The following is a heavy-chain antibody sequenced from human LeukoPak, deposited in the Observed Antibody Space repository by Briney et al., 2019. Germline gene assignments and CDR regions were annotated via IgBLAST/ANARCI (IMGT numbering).Heavy chain of an antibody. V-gene: IGHV3-7*01. Sequence: GGSLRLSCAASGFTLSSYWMSWVRQAPGKGLEWVADIEEDGSEKYYVDSVKGRFTISRDNAKNSLYLQMNSLRAEDTALYYCARDPRGSWFGDPTPTFFDYWGQGTLVTVSS. CDR2: IEEDGSEK. CDR1: GFTLSSYW. CDR3: ARDPRGSWFGDPTPTFFDY. D-gene: IGHD3-10*01. J-gene: IGHJ4*02.